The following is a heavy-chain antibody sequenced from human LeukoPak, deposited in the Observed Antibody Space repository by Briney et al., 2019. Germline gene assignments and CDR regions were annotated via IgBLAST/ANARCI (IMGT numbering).Heavy chain of an antibody. CDR2: IYTSGST. Sequence: SETLSLTCTVSGGSISSYYWSWIRQPPGKGLEWIGYIYTSGSTNYNPSLKSRVTISVDTSKNQFSLKLSSVTAADTAVYYCARPNWNYFDYWGQGTLVTVSS. J-gene: IGHJ4*02. V-gene: IGHV4-4*09. CDR1: GGSISSYY. D-gene: IGHD3-3*01. CDR3: ARPNWNYFDY.